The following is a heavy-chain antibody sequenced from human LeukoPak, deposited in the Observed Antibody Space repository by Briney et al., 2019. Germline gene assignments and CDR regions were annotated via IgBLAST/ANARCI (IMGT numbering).Heavy chain of an antibody. J-gene: IGHJ4*02. CDR2: INSDGSST. D-gene: IGHD1-26*01. CDR3: ARALGSYSDY. V-gene: IGHV3-74*01. CDR1: GFTFSSSW. Sequence: QPGGSLRLSCGASGFTFSSSWMHWVRQAPGKVLVWVSRINSDGSSTSYADSVKGRFTISRDNAKNTLYLQMNSLRAEDTAVYYCARALGSYSDYWGQGTLVTVSS.